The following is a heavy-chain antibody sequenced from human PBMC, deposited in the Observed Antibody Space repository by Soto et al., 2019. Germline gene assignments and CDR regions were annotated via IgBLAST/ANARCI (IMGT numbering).Heavy chain of an antibody. D-gene: IGHD2-21*02. CDR3: AKDLKTAAIRAYDY. CDR2: IGASGSPT. V-gene: IGHV3-23*01. CDR1: GFTFDTYA. J-gene: IGHJ4*02. Sequence: EVQLLQSGGGLVQPGGSLRLSCAASGFTFDTYAMTWVRQAPGKGLEWVSVIGASGSPTYYADSVKGRFSISRDNSKSTLYLHMNTLRAEDTATYYCAKDLKTAAIRAYDYWGQGALVTVSS.